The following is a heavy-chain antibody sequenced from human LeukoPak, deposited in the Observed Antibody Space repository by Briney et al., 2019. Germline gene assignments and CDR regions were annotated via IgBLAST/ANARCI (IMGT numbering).Heavy chain of an antibody. Sequence: SETLSLTCAVYGGSFSGYYWSWIRQPPGKGLEWIGEINHSGSTNYNPSLKSRVTISVDTSKNQFSLKLSSVTAADTAVYYCARLGIAAAGTPLTYNWFDPWGQGTLVTVSS. CDR1: GGSFSGYY. D-gene: IGHD6-13*01. V-gene: IGHV4-34*01. CDR3: ARLGIAAAGTPLTYNWFDP. CDR2: INHSGST. J-gene: IGHJ5*02.